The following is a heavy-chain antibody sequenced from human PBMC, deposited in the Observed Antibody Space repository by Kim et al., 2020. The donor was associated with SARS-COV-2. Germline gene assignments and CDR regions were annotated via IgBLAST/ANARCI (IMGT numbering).Heavy chain of an antibody. CDR3: AKGSDDYGDYVPYYYYGMDV. CDR1: GFTFSSYA. J-gene: IGHJ6*02. CDR2: ISGSGGST. V-gene: IGHV3-23*01. D-gene: IGHD4-17*01. Sequence: GGSLRLSCAASGFTFSSYAMSWVRQAPGKGLEWVSAISGSGGSTYYADSVKGRFTISRDNSKNTLYLQMNSLRAEDTAVYYCAKGSDDYGDYVPYYYYGMDVWGQGTTVTVSS.